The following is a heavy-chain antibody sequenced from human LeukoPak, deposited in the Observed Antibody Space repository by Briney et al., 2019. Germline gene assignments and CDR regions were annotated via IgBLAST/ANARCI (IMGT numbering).Heavy chain of an antibody. V-gene: IGHV3-7*01. J-gene: IGHJ6*02. CDR1: GFNIGSYW. Sequence: GGSLRLSCAASGFNIGSYWMSWVRQAPGKGLEWVANIKSDGSDKFYVDSVKGRFTVSRDNANKLLYLQMNSLTAEDTAVYYCAIAYGMDVWGQGTTVTVSS. CDR3: AIAYGMDV. CDR2: IKSDGSDK.